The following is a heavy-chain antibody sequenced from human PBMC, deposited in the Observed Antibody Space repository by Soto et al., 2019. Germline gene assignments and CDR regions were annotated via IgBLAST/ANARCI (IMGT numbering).Heavy chain of an antibody. CDR3: ARDGRPSIGRYLLNYSYYYGMDV. J-gene: IGHJ6*02. D-gene: IGHD3-10*01. V-gene: IGHV3-11*06. CDR2: ISGTSSYT. Sequence: GGSLRLSCSASGFTFSASYMSWVRQAPGKGLEWISYISGTSSYTTYADSVKGRFTISRDNAKNSLYLQMDSLRVEDTAVYYCARDGRPSIGRYLLNYSYYYGMDVGVQGTTATV. CDR1: GFTFSASY.